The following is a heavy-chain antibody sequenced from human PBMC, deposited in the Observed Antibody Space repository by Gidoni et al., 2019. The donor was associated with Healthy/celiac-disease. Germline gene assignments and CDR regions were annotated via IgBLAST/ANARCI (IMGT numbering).Heavy chain of an antibody. J-gene: IGHJ4*02. CDR3: ARPSRPVLWFGEEAY. CDR1: AGPISGSSYY. Sequence: QLQLQESGPGLVKPSETLSLTCTVSAGPISGSSYYWDWIRQPPGKGLEWIGSINYGGNTYHNPSLKSRVSISVDTSKNQFSLKLSSVTAADTAVYYCARPSRPVLWFGEEAYWGQGTLVTVSS. V-gene: IGHV4-39*01. CDR2: INYGGNT. D-gene: IGHD3-10*01.